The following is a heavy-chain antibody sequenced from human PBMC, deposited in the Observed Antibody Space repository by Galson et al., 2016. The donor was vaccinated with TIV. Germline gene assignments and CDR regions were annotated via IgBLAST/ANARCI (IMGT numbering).Heavy chain of an antibody. CDR3: ARTAVRFLASTDCFDS. CDR2: MNPNSGNT. D-gene: IGHD3-3*01. V-gene: IGHV1-8*02. CDR1: GYIFTSFD. Sequence: SVKVSCKASGYIFTSFDINCVRQAAGQGPEWMGWMNPNSGNTGYAEKFQGRVTMTRDTSRSTAYMELSRLTSEDTAVYYCARTAVRFLASTDCFDSWGQGTLVTSSS. J-gene: IGHJ5*01.